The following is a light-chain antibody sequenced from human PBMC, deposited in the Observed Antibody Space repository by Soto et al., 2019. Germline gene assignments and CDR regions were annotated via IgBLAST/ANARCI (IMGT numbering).Light chain of an antibody. J-gene: IGKJ1*01. Sequence: WTQAPATLSLSPGGRAALSCRASQSVSSYLAWYQQRPGQAPRLLIYDASDRATGIPARFSGSGSGKDFTLTISRLEPEDFAVYHCQQYDTSPWTFGQGTKVDIK. CDR3: QQYDTSPWT. V-gene: IGKV3-11*01. CDR2: DAS. CDR1: QSVSSY.